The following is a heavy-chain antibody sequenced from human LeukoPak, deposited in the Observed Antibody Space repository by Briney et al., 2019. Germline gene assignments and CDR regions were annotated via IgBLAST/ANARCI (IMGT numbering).Heavy chain of an antibody. V-gene: IGHV3-7*01. CDR1: GFTFSSYW. D-gene: IGHD3-16*02. J-gene: IGHJ4*02. CDR3: ARDRLRLGELSYFDY. Sequence: GGSLRLSCAASGFTFSSYWMSWVRQAPGKGLEWVANIKQDGSEKYYVDSVKGRFTISRDNAKNSLYLQMNSLRAEDTAVYYCARDRLRLGELSYFDYWGQGTLVTVSS. CDR2: IKQDGSEK.